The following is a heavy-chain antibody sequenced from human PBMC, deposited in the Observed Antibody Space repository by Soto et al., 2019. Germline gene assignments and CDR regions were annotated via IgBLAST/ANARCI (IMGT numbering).Heavy chain of an antibody. Sequence: PGGSLRLSCTASGLSFSNTWMHWVRQAPGKGLVWVSHINSDGSTTTYADSVKGRFTISRDNTKNTVYLQMNSLRADDTAVYHCATDGSYAQEGWGQGTTVTVSS. CDR1: GLSFSNTW. J-gene: IGHJ6*02. D-gene: IGHD2-2*01. CDR3: ATDGSYAQEG. V-gene: IGHV3-74*03. CDR2: INSDGSTT.